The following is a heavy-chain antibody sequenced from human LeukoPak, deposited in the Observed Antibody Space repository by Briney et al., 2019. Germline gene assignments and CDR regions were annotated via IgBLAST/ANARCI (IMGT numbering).Heavy chain of an antibody. V-gene: IGHV3-11*01. CDR1: GFTFSDYY. CDR2: ISSSGSTI. Sequence: GGSLRLSCAASGFTFSDYYMSWIRQAPGKGLEWVSYISSSGSTIYYADSVKGRFTISRDNAKNSLYLQMNSLRAEDTAVYYCAKTTVITMVRGVKSGPFDYWGQGTLGTVSS. J-gene: IGHJ4*02. D-gene: IGHD3-10*01. CDR3: AKTTVITMVRGVKSGPFDY.